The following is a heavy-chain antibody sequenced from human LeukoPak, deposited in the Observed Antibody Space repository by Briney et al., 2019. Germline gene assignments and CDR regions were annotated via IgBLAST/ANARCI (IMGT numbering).Heavy chain of an antibody. J-gene: IGHJ5*02. CDR2: INPNSGGT. V-gene: IGHV1-2*02. D-gene: IGHD6-6*01. Sequence: ASVKVSCKASGYTFTNYAMHWVRQAPGQGLEWMGWINPNSGGTNYAQKFQGRVTMTRDTSISTAYMELSRLRSDDTAVYYCARPEYSSSSGWFDPWGQGTLVTVSS. CDR1: GYTFTNYA. CDR3: ARPEYSSSSGWFDP.